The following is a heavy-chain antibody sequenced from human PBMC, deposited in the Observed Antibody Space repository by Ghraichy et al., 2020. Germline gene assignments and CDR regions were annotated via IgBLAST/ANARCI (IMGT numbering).Heavy chain of an antibody. CDR2: ISGSGGRI. CDR3: AKGKGSGSYVNWSFNI. V-gene: IGHV3-23*01. D-gene: IGHD1-26*01. J-gene: IGHJ2*01. CDR1: GLTFSNFA. Sequence: GESLNISCAVSGLTFSNFAMAWVRQAPGKGLEWVSTISGSGGRIWYADSGKGRFIISRDNSRSTFYLQMNSLRAEDTAVYYCAKGKGSGSYVNWSFNIWGRGTPVTVSA.